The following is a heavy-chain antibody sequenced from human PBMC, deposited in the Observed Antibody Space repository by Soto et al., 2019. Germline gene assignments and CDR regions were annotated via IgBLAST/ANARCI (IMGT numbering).Heavy chain of an antibody. V-gene: IGHV1-46*02. CDR1: GESFNTHY. J-gene: IGHJ4*02. Sequence: QMQLVQSGAELKKPGTSVNVSCKASGESFNTHYVHWVRQAPGQGPEWMAMINPSGDSTRYAERFQGRVTLTRDTATDTVYLQLRSLTSEDTAVYYCARDHRGSLAARVGDWGQGTLVAGSS. D-gene: IGHD6-6*01. CDR2: INPSGDST. CDR3: ARDHRGSLAARVGD.